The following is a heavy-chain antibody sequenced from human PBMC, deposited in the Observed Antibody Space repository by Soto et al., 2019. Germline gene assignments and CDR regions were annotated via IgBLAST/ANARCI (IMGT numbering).Heavy chain of an antibody. CDR1: GGTYRSYA. Sequence: SVMFSFKASGGTYRSYAIIWGRQAPGQGLEWMGGIIPIFGTANYAQKFQGRVTITADESTSTAYMELSSLRSEDTAVYYCARDDYGDSMDYWGQGNLVTVSS. D-gene: IGHD4-17*01. CDR3: ARDDYGDSMDY. V-gene: IGHV1-69*01. CDR2: IIPIFGTA. J-gene: IGHJ4*02.